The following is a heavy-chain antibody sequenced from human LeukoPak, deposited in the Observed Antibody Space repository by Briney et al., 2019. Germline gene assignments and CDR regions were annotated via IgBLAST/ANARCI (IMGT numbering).Heavy chain of an antibody. J-gene: IGHJ3*02. CDR1: GGSISSGGYY. Sequence: NPSQTLSLTCTVSGGSISSGGYYWSWIRQPPGKGLEWIGYIYHSGSTYYNPSLKSRVTISVDRSKNQFSLKLSSVTAADTAVYYCARAQSSQGSAFDIWGQGTMVTVSS. CDR2: IYHSGST. D-gene: IGHD3-10*01. V-gene: IGHV4-30-2*01. CDR3: ARAQSSQGSAFDI.